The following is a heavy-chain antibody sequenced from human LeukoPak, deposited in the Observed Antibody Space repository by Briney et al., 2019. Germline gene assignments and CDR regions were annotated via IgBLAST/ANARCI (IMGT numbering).Heavy chain of an antibody. Sequence: SETLSLTCGVYGGSFSGYYWSRICQPPGKGLEWIGEINQSGSTNYNPSLKSRVTISVDTSKNQFSLKLSSVTAADTAVYYCARAIFGVVTPPSWFDPWGQGTLVTVSS. V-gene: IGHV4-34*01. D-gene: IGHD3-3*01. J-gene: IGHJ5*02. CDR3: ARAIFGVVTPPSWFDP. CDR2: INQSGST. CDR1: GGSFSGYY.